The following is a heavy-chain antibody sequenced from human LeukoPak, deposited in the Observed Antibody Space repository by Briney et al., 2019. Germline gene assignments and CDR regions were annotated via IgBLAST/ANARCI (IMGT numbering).Heavy chain of an antibody. D-gene: IGHD5-24*01. CDR1: GFSLTTTGVG. J-gene: IGHJ3*02. CDR2: IYWNDDK. V-gene: IGHV2-5*01. Sequence: SGPTLVNPTQTLTLTCTFSGFSLTTTGVGVGWIRQPPGKALEWLALIYWNDDKRYSPSLKSRLTITKDTSKNQVVLTMTNMDPVDTATYYCARRREMATLVYASDIWGQGTMVTVSS. CDR3: ARRREMATLVYASDI.